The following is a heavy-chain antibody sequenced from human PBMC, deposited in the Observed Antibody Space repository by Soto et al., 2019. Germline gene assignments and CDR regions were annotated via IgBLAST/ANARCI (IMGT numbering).Heavy chain of an antibody. CDR1: GYNFTAFW. J-gene: IGHJ5*01. CDR2: IDPSDSYN. V-gene: IGHV5-10-1*01. Sequence: GESLKISCKASGYNFTAFWIHWVRQMPGKGLEWLGKIDPSDSYNNYSPSFEGHVTISTDNSITTAYLQWSSLRASDTALYFCARVHKNWFDSWAQGTMVTVSS. CDR3: ARVHKNWFDS.